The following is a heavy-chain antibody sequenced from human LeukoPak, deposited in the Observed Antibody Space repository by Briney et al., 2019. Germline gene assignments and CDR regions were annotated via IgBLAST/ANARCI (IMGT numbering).Heavy chain of an antibody. CDR3: AKQWSGYYTGGFDY. J-gene: IGHJ4*02. Sequence: GGSLRLSCAASGFTFDDYAMHWVRHAPGKGLEWGSGISWNSGSIGYADSVKGRFTISRDNAKNSLYLQMNSLRAEDTALYYCAKQWSGYYTGGFDYWGQGTLVTVSS. V-gene: IGHV3-9*01. D-gene: IGHD3-3*01. CDR2: ISWNSGSI. CDR1: GFTFDDYA.